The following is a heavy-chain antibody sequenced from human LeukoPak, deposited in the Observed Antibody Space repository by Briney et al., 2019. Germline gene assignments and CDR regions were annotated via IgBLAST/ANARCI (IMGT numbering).Heavy chain of an antibody. V-gene: IGHV1-46*01. J-gene: IGHJ4*02. CDR2: FRPSGTTT. CDR3: ARESGGRTGGKTFDY. CDR1: GYTFTDYY. D-gene: IGHD1-26*01. Sequence: GASVKISCKASGYTFTDYYTHWVRQVPGQGLEWMGIFRPSGTTTVYPLELQGRVTLTRDTSTSTVYMELSSLPSVHTAGYFCARESGGRTGGKTFDYWGQGTLVTVSS.